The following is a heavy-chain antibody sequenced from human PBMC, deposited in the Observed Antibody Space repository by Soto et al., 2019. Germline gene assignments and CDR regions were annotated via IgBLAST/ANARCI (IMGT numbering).Heavy chain of an antibody. CDR1: GYTFTSYD. D-gene: IGHD6-19*01. V-gene: IGHV1-8*01. CDR2: MNPNSGNT. J-gene: IGHJ6*02. CDR3: ARGVIAVAGYYYYYGMDV. Sequence: ASVKVSCKASGYTFTSYDINWVRQATGQGLEWMGWMNPNSGNTGYAQKFQGRVTMTRNTSISTAYMELSSLRSEDTAVYYCARGVIAVAGYYYYYGMDVWGQGTTDTVSS.